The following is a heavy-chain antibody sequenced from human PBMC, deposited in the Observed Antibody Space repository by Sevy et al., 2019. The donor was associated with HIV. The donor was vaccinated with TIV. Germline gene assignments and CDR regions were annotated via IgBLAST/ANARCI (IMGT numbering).Heavy chain of an antibody. CDR3: AKDPYGSSGFYYYFDY. V-gene: IGHV3-30*18. J-gene: IGHJ4*02. CDR1: GFTFSSYG. D-gene: IGHD3-22*01. Sequence: GESLKISCAASGFTFSSYGMHWVRQAPGKGLEWVAVISYDGSNKYYADSVKGRFTISRDNSKNKLYLQMNSLRAEDTAVYYCAKDPYGSSGFYYYFDYWGQGTLVTVSS. CDR2: ISYDGSNK.